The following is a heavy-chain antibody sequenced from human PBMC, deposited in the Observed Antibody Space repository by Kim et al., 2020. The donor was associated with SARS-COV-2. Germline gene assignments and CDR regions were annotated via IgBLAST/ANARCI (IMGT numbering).Heavy chain of an antibody. CDR2: INTDGRSI. CDR3: AKVGVDWYFDL. D-gene: IGHD3-16*01. V-gene: IGHV3-74*01. J-gene: IGHJ2*01. CDR1: GFTFSRTW. Sequence: GGSLRLSCAASGFTFSRTWMYWVRQAPGKGLVWISRINTDGRSITYADSVKGRFTISRDNAKNTLHLQMNTLTAEDTAVYYCAKVGVDWYFDLWGRGTLVTVSS.